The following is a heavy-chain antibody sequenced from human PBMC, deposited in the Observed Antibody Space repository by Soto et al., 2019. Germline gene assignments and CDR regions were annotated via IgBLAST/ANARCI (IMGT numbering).Heavy chain of an antibody. J-gene: IGHJ5*02. V-gene: IGHV4-34*01. Sequence: QVQLQQWGAGLLKPSETLSLTCAVYGGSFSGYYWSWIRQPPGKGLEWIGEINHSGSTNYNPSLKSRVTISVDTSKNQFSLKLSSVTAADTAVYYCARLRYYDHVWGTNYHLNWFDPWGQGTLVTVSS. CDR3: ARLRYYDHVWGTNYHLNWFDP. CDR1: GGSFSGYY. CDR2: INHSGST. D-gene: IGHD3-16*01.